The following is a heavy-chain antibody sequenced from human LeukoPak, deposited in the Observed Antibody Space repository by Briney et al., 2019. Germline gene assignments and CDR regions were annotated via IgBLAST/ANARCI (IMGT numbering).Heavy chain of an antibody. V-gene: IGHV3-23*01. CDR3: AQDLLTMVPLN. J-gene: IGHJ4*02. CDR2: ISGNGGST. D-gene: IGHD3-10*01. Sequence: GGSLRLSCAVSGFTFSSYGMSWVRKAPGKGLEWVSSISGNGGSTNYADSVKGRFTISRDNFENTLYLHMNNLRAEDSALYYCAQDLLTMVPLNWGQGTLVTVSS. CDR1: GFTFSSYG.